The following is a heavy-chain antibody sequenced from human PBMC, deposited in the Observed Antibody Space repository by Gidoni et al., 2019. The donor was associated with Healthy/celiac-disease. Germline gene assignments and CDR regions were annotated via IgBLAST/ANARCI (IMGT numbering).Heavy chain of an antibody. CDR1: GGSFSGYY. D-gene: IGHD1-26*01. CDR2: INHSGST. Sequence: QVQLQQWGAGLLKPSETLSLTCAVYGGSFSGYYWSWIRQPPGKGLEWIGEINHSGSTNYNQSLKSRVTISVDTAKNQFSLKLSSVTAADTAAYYCASSLGWELAFDYWGQGTLVTVSS. CDR3: ASSLGWELAFDY. J-gene: IGHJ4*02. V-gene: IGHV4-34*01.